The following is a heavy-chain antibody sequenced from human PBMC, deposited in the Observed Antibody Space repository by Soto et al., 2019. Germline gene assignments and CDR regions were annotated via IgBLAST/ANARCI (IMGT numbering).Heavy chain of an antibody. D-gene: IGHD3-3*01. CDR2: ISYDGSNK. Sequence: GGSLRLSCAASGFTFSSYAMHWVRQAPGKGLEWVAVISYDGSNKYYADSVKGRFTISRDNSKNTLYLQMNSLRAEDTAVYYCAREYRITIFGVVITPLDYGGQGTLVTVS. J-gene: IGHJ4*02. CDR1: GFTFSSYA. CDR3: AREYRITIFGVVITPLDY. V-gene: IGHV3-30-3*01.